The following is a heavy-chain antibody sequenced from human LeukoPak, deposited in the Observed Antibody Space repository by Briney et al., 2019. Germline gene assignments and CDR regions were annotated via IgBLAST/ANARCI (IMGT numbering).Heavy chain of an antibody. CDR1: GFTFISSA. D-gene: IGHD3-22*01. J-gene: IGHJ4*02. CDR3: AADPSYSSGYRYYFDY. Sequence: TSVTVSFKTSGFTFISSAVQWVRQARGQRLEWIGWIVVGSGNTNYAQKFQERVTITRDMSTSTAYMELSSLRSEDTAVYYCAADPSYSSGYRYYFDYWGQGTLVTVSS. V-gene: IGHV1-58*01. CDR2: IVVGSGNT.